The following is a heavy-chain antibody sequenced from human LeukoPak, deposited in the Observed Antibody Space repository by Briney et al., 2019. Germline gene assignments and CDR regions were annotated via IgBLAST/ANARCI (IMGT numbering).Heavy chain of an antibody. V-gene: IGHV3-7*01. CDR1: KFTFNSYW. Sequence: GGSLRLSCAASKFTFNSYWVTWVRQAPGKGLEWVANIKQDGSDKYYVDSVKGRFTISRDNAKNSLYLQMNSLRAEDTAVYYCARDYYYYMDVWGNGTTVTVSS. CDR2: IKQDGSDK. J-gene: IGHJ6*03. CDR3: ARDYYYYMDV.